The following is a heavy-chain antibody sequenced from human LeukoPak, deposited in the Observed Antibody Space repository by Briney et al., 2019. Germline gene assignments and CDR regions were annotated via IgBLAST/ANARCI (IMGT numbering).Heavy chain of an antibody. V-gene: IGHV4-39*01. CDR3: ARHYDILGSLPRYYYYYHGMDV. Sequence: SETLSLTCAVSGGSFSGYYWGWIRQPPGKGLEWIGSIYYSGSTYSNPSLKSRVTISIDTSKNQFSLKLSSVTAADTAVYYCARHYDILGSLPRYYYYYHGMDVWGQGTTVTVSS. CDR2: IYYSGST. CDR1: GGSFSGYY. D-gene: IGHD3-9*01. J-gene: IGHJ6*02.